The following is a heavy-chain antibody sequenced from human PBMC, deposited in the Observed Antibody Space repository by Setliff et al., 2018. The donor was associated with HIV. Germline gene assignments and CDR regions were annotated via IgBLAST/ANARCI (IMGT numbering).Heavy chain of an antibody. V-gene: IGHV1-69*02. J-gene: IGHJ1*01. CDR2: IIPILGIA. Sequence: VASVKVSCKASGGTFSSYTISWVRQAPGQGLEWMGRIIPILGIANYAQKFQGRITITADKSTSTAYMELSSLRSEDTAVYYCARGIVVVVAAIRAEYFQHWGQGTLVTVAS. CDR3: ARGIVVVVAAIRAEYFQH. D-gene: IGHD2-15*01. CDR1: GGTFSSYT.